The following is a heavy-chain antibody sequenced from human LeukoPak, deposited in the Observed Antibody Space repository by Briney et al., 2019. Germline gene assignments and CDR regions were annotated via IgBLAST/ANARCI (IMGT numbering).Heavy chain of an antibody. Sequence: GGSLRLSCAASGFTFSSYSMNWVRQAPGKGLEWVSSISSSSSYIYYADSVKGRFTISRDNAKNSLYLQMNSLRAEDTAVYYCARDLLRYDFWSGSPPDYWGQRTLVTVSS. J-gene: IGHJ4*02. CDR2: ISSSSSYI. V-gene: IGHV3-21*01. D-gene: IGHD3/OR15-3a*01. CDR3: ARDLLRYDFWSGSPPDY. CDR1: GFTFSSYS.